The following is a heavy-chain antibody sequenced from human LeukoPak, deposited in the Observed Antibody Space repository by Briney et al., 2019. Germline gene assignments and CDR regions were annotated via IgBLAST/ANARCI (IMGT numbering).Heavy chain of an antibody. CDR3: ARDLAWFGELYYYYGMDV. CDR2: ISYDGSNK. V-gene: IGHV3-30*04. CDR1: GFTFSSYA. Sequence: GGSLRLSCAASGFTFSSYAMHWVRQAPGKGLEWVAVISYDGSNKYYADSVKGRFTISRDNSKNTLYLQMNSLRAEDTAVYYCARDLAWFGELYYYYGMDVWGKGTTVTVSS. D-gene: IGHD3-10*01. J-gene: IGHJ6*04.